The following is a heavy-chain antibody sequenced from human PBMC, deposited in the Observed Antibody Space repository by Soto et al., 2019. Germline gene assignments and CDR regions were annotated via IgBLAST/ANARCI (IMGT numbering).Heavy chain of an antibody. V-gene: IGHV4-31*03. J-gene: IGHJ6*03. Sequence: SETLSLTCTVSGGSISSSSYYWGWIRQHPGKGLEWIGYIYYSGSTYYNPSLKSRVTISVDTSKNQFSLKLSSVTAADTAVYYCATRGPGGTGYYYMDVWGKGTTVTVSS. D-gene: IGHD2-8*02. CDR1: GGSISSSSYY. CDR2: IYYSGST. CDR3: ATRGPGGTGYYYMDV.